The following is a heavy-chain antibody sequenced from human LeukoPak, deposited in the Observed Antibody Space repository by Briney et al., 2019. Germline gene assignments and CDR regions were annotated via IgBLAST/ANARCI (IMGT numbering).Heavy chain of an antibody. CDR3: ASSSGWEYWYFDL. J-gene: IGHJ2*01. V-gene: IGHV3-53*01. Sequence: GGSLRLSCAASGFTVSSNYMSWVRQAPGKGLEWVSVIYSGGSTYYADSVKGRFTISRDNSKNTLYLQMNSLRAEDTAVYYCASSSGWEYWYFDLWGRGTLVTVSS. CDR2: IYSGGST. D-gene: IGHD6-19*01. CDR1: GFTVSSNY.